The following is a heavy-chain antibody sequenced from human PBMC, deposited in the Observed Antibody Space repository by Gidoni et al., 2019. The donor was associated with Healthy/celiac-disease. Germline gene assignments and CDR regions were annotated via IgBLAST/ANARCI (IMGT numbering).Heavy chain of an antibody. Sequence: EVQLVESGGGLVQPGGSLRLSCAASGFTFSSYDMNWVRQAQGKGLEWVSYISSSGSTIYYADSVKGRFTISRDNAKNSLYLQMNSLRAEDTAVYYCARGNSIRAGLRKNYYYGMDVWGQGTTVTVSS. D-gene: IGHD3-3*02. CDR3: ARGNSIRAGLRKNYYYGMDV. CDR2: ISSSGSTI. V-gene: IGHV3-48*03. CDR1: GFTFSSYD. J-gene: IGHJ6*02.